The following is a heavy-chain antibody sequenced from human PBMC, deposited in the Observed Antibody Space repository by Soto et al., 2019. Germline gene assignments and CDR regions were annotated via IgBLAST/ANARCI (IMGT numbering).Heavy chain of an antibody. V-gene: IGHV1-18*01. CDR2: ISTDKGNT. D-gene: IGHD2-21*02. CDR1: GYSFATYG. Sequence: ASVKVSCKASGYSFATYGMTWVRQAPGQGLEWMGWISTDKGNTKYAQNFQSRATLTTDTSTSTAYMELRSLRSDDTAVYYCARDRDWNLDYWGQGTLVTVSS. J-gene: IGHJ4*02. CDR3: ARDRDWNLDY.